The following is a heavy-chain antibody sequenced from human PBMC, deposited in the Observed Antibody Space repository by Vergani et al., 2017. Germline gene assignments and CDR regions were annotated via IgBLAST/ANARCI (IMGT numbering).Heavy chain of an antibody. D-gene: IGHD6-13*01. CDR1: GFTFSSYS. CDR2: ISSSSSTI. CDR3: ARDRIAAAGNLDY. J-gene: IGHJ4*02. Sequence: EVQLVESGGGLVQPGGSLRLSCAASGFTFSSYSMNWVRQAPGRGLEWVSYISSSSSTIYYADSVKGRFTISRDNAKNSLYLQMNSLRAEDTAVYYCARDRIAAAGNLDYWGQGTLGTVSS. V-gene: IGHV3-48*01.